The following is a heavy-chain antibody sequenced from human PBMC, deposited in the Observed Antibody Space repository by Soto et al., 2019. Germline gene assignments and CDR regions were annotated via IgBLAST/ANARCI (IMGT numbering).Heavy chain of an antibody. CDR1: GGSISSSY. CDR3: ARGRDDYNGWYFDL. D-gene: IGHD4-4*01. V-gene: IGHV4-59*01. Sequence: QVQLQESGPGLVKPSETLSLTCTVSGGSISSSYWSWVRQPPGKGLEWIGYLYYGGSTNYNPSLESRVIISADTSKNQFSLKLSSVTAADTAVYYCARGRDDYNGWYFDLWGRGTLVTVSS. CDR2: LYYGGST. J-gene: IGHJ2*01.